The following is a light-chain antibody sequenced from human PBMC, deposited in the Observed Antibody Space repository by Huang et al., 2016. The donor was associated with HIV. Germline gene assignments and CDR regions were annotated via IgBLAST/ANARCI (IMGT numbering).Light chain of an antibody. CDR3: MQALQTPRA. Sequence: DIVMTQSPLFLSVRPGESASISCTSSQSLLERQRYNYLEWYRQKPGQSPQLLIYLAFNRASGVPVKCSGGGSGTNFTLKISTVEPEDAAIYYCMQALQTPRAFGQGTRVEI. V-gene: IGKV2-28*01. CDR1: QSLLERQRYNY. CDR2: LAF. J-gene: IGKJ1*01.